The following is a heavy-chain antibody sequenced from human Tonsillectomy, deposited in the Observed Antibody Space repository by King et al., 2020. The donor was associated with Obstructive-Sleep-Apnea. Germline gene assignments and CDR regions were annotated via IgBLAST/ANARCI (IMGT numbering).Heavy chain of an antibody. D-gene: IGHD2-2*01. CDR2: INSDGSTT. CDR3: ARAMRGSFDY. Sequence: VQLVESGGGLVQPGGSLRLSCAASGFTLSSYWMHWVRQAPGKGLVWVSRINSDGSTTNYADSVMGRFTISRENAKNTLYLQMNSLRAEDTAVYYCARAMRGSFDYWGRGTLVTVPS. V-gene: IGHV3-74*01. J-gene: IGHJ4*02. CDR1: GFTLSSYW.